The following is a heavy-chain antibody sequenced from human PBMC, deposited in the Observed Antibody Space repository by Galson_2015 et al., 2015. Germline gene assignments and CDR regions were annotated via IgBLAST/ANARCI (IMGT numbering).Heavy chain of an antibody. D-gene: IGHD4-17*01. CDR3: ARDTYGYFDY. CDR2: MNQGGSEK. Sequence: SLRLSCAASGFTFSSYWISWVRQAPGKGLEWVANMNQGGSEKYYVDSVKGRFTISRDNAKNSLYLQMNSPRAEDTAVYYCARDTYGYFDYWGQGTPVTVSS. J-gene: IGHJ4*02. CDR1: GFTFSSYW. V-gene: IGHV3-7*03.